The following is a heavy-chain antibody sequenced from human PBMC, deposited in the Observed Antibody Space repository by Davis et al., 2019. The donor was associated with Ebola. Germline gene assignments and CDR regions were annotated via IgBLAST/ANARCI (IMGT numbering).Heavy chain of an antibody. J-gene: IGHJ4*02. Sequence: ASVKVSCKASGYTFTSYAMNWVRQAPGQGLEWMGWINAGNGNTKYSQKFQGRVTITRDTSARTAYMELSSLRSEDTAVYYCARGWWELLRAVYYFDYWGQGTLVTVSS. CDR3: ARGWWELLRAVYYFDY. CDR1: GYTFTSYA. V-gene: IGHV1-3*01. D-gene: IGHD1-26*01. CDR2: INAGNGNT.